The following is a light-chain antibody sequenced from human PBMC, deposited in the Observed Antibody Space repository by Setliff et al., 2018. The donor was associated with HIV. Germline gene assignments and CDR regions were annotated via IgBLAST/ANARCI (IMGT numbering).Light chain of an antibody. Sequence: QSVLTQPASVSGSPGQSITISCTGTSSDVGSYNLVSWYQQHPGKAPKLMIYEVSKRPSGVSNRFSGSKSDNTASLTISGLQAEDEADYYCCSYAGNSPHVVFGGGTQLTVL. CDR2: EVS. CDR1: SSDVGSYNL. V-gene: IGLV2-23*02. J-gene: IGLJ2*01. CDR3: CSYAGNSPHVV.